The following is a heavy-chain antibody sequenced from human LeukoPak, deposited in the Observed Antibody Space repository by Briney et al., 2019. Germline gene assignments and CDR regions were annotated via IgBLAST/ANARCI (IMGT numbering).Heavy chain of an antibody. CDR2: IYYSGST. D-gene: IGHD3-22*01. J-gene: IGHJ5*02. CDR3: ARDWRDSSRYYFFRSEGFDP. CDR1: GGSISSYY. Sequence: PSETLSLTCTVAGGSISSYYWSWIRQPPGKGLEWIGYIYYSGSTNYNRSLKSRVTISVDTSKNQFSLQLSSVTAADTPVYYCARDWRDSSRYYFFRSEGFDPWGQGTLVTVSS. V-gene: IGHV4-59*01.